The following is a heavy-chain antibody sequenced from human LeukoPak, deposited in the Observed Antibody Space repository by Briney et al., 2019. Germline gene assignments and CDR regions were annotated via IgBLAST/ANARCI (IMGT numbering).Heavy chain of an antibody. J-gene: IGHJ4*02. CDR2: ISAYNGNT. D-gene: IGHD3-3*01. Sequence: ASAKVSCKASGYTFTSYGISWVRQAPGQGLEWMGWISAYNGNTNYAQKLQGRVTMTTDTSTSTAYMELRSLRSDDTAVYYCARMGPNYDFWSGYSPYYFDYWGQGTLVTVSS. V-gene: IGHV1-18*01. CDR3: ARMGPNYDFWSGYSPYYFDY. CDR1: GYTFTSYG.